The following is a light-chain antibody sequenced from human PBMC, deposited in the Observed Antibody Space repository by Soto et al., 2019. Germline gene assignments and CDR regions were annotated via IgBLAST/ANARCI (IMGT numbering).Light chain of an antibody. V-gene: IGKV3-15*01. CDR1: QSVGRY. J-gene: IGKJ5*01. CDR3: QHYNNSPIT. Sequence: EIVLTQSPATLSLSPGERATLSCRASQSVGRYLAWYQQKPGQAPRLLIYGTSTRATGVPARFSGSGSGTDFTLTISSLQAADFAVYHCQHYNNSPITFGQGTRLEIK. CDR2: GTS.